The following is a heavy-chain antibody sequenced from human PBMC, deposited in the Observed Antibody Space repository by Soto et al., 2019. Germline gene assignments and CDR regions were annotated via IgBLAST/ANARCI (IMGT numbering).Heavy chain of an antibody. Sequence: LRLSCAASGFTFSSYAMHWVRQAPGKGLEWVAVISYDGSNKYYADSVKGRFTISRDNSKNTLYLQMNSLRAEDTAVYYCARDTVVVPAAIGVGGYYYGMDVWGQGTTVTVSS. D-gene: IGHD2-2*01. J-gene: IGHJ6*02. CDR2: ISYDGSNK. CDR1: GFTFSSYA. CDR3: ARDTVVVPAAIGVGGYYYGMDV. V-gene: IGHV3-30-3*01.